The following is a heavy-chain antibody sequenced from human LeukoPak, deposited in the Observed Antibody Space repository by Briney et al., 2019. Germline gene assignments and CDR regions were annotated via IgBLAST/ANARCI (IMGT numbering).Heavy chain of an antibody. D-gene: IGHD1-14*01. CDR3: VRLYIKHGFDI. Sequence: PSETLSLTCTVSGGSINSYYWSWIRQPPGKGLEWIGYIYYSGSTNYNPSLKSRVTMSVDTSENQFSLKLTSVTAADTAVYYCVRLYIKHGFDIWGQGTMVTVSS. CDR2: IYYSGST. CDR1: GGSINSYY. J-gene: IGHJ3*02. V-gene: IGHV4-59*08.